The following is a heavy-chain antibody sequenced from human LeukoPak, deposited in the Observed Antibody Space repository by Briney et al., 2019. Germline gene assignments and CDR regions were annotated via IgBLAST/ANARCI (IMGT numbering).Heavy chain of an antibody. J-gene: IGHJ4*02. Sequence: GGSLRLSCAASGFTFSSYSMNWVRQAPGKGLEWVSYISSGSSTIYYADSVKGRFTISRDNAKNSLYLQMNSLRTEDTAVYYCARARNEDYWGQGALVTVSS. D-gene: IGHD1-1*01. CDR1: GFTFSSYS. V-gene: IGHV3-48*01. CDR3: ARARNEDY. CDR2: ISSGSSTI.